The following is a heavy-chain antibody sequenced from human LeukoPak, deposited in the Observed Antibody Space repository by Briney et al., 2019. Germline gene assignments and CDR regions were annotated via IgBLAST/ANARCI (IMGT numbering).Heavy chain of an antibody. CDR3: ARGVGAGSWYFDF. V-gene: IGHV1-69*13. CDR2: IIPMFGTA. J-gene: IGHJ2*01. Sequence: ASVKVSCKASGGTFRSYAINWVRQAPGQGLEWMGGIIPMFGTANHAQKFQGRVTITADESTSTAYMELSSLRFDDTAVYYCARGVGAGSWYFDFWGRGTLVIVSS. D-gene: IGHD1-26*01. CDR1: GGTFRSYA.